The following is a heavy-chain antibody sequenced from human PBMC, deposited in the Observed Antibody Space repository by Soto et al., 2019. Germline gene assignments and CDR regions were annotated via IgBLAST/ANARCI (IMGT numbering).Heavy chain of an antibody. D-gene: IGHD3-22*01. Sequence: QLQLVQSGAEVKKPGSSVQVSCKASGGTFSSYAISWVRQAPGQGLAWMGGIIPIFGTANYAQKFQGRVTITADESTSTAYMELSSLRSEDTAVYYCGGSSGYYSLMGYRVYWGQGTLVTGSS. CDR2: IIPIFGTA. CDR3: GGSSGYYSLMGYRVY. J-gene: IGHJ4*02. V-gene: IGHV1-69*01. CDR1: GGTFSSYA.